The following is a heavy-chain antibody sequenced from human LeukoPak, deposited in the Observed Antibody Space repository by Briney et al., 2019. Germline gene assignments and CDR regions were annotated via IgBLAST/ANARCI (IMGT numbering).Heavy chain of an antibody. V-gene: IGHV3-74*01. CDR1: GFTFSAYW. CDR2: INTDGSNT. CDR3: ARAKNCGMDV. J-gene: IGHJ6*02. D-gene: IGHD2/OR15-2a*01. Sequence: PGGSLRLSCAASGFTFSAYWMHWVRQVPGQGLVWVSRINTDGSNTWNADSVKGRFTVSRDNAKNTLYLQMNSLRAEDTAVYYCARAKNCGMDVWGQGTTVTVSS.